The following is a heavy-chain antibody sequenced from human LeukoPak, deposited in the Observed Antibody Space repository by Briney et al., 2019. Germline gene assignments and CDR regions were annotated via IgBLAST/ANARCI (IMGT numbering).Heavy chain of an antibody. CDR1: GYTFTGYY. CDR3: ARDLSSGGSCIKAYNWFDP. Sequence: ASVKVSCKASGYTFTGYYMHWVRQAPGQGLEWMGWINPSSGGTNYAQKFQGRVTMTRDTSISTAYMELSRLRSDDTAVHYCARDLSSGGSCIKAYNWFDPWGQGTLVTVSS. CDR2: INPSSGGT. V-gene: IGHV1-2*02. J-gene: IGHJ5*02. D-gene: IGHD2-15*01.